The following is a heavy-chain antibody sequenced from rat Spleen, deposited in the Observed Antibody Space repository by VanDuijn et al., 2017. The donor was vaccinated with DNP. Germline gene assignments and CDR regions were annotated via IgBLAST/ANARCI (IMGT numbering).Heavy chain of an antibody. CDR1: GYSITSSYR. CDR2: LNSAGST. D-gene: IGHD1-4*01. V-gene: IGHV3-3*01. J-gene: IGHJ4*01. Sequence: EVQLQESGPGLVKPSQSLSLTCSVTGYSITSSYRWNWIRQFPGNKLEGMGSLNSAGSTNYNPSRKSRITITRDTTKNQFCLQVNSVTTEDTATYYCARWPGYNPPYAMDAWGQGTSVTVSS. CDR3: ARWPGYNPPYAMDA.